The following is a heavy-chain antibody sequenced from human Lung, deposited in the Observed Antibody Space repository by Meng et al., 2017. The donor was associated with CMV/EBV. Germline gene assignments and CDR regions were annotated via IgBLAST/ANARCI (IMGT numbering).Heavy chain of an antibody. Sequence: SCAASGFTVSSNYMNWVRQAPGKGLEWVSVIYSGGITYFADYVKGRFTISRDNSKNTLYLQMNRLRGEDTAVYYCQKDRRGDSSGYVFGTGYFDLWXRGNXVTVSS. D-gene: IGHD3-22*01. CDR2: IYSGGIT. CDR1: GFTVSSNY. J-gene: IGHJ2*01. V-gene: IGHV3-53*01. CDR3: QKDRRGDSSGYVFGTGYFDL.